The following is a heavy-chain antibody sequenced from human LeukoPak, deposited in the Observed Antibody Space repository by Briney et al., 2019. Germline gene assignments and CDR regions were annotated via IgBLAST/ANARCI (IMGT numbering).Heavy chain of an antibody. CDR3: ARDSRPRGGSCFDN. V-gene: IGHV3-7*01. J-gene: IGHJ4*02. CDR2: IKEDGSDK. D-gene: IGHD2-15*01. Sequence: PGGPLRLSCAASGFSFNEYWMSWVRQAPGKGPEWVANIKEDGSDKYYIDSVKGRFTISRDDGTNSVFLEMNSLRPEDTGLYYCARDSRPRGGSCFDNWGQGTLVTVSS. CDR1: GFSFNEYW.